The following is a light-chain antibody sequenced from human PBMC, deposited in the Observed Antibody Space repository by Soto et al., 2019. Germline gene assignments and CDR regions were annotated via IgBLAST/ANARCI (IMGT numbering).Light chain of an antibody. V-gene: IGKV3-20*01. CDR3: QQSYSTPPA. CDR2: GAS. Sequence: EIVLTQSPGTLSLSPGERATLSCRASQSVSSSYLAWYQQKSGQAPRLLIYGASNRATGIPDRFSGSGSGTDFTLTISSLQPEDFATYYCQQSYSTPPAFGQGTKVDIK. J-gene: IGKJ1*01. CDR1: QSVSSSY.